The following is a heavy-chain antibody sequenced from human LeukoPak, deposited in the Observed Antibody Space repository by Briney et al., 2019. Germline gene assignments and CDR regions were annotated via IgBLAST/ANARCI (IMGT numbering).Heavy chain of an antibody. CDR1: GYTFTGYY. CDR3: ARDLYDSSGQNRGEYYFDY. Sequence: GASVKVSCKASGYTFTGYYLHWVRQVPGQGLEWMGWIHPNSGGTNYAQKFQGRVTMTTDTSTSTAYMELRSLRSDDTAVYYCARDLYDSSGQNRGEYYFDYWGQGTLVTVSS. D-gene: IGHD3-22*01. J-gene: IGHJ4*02. CDR2: IHPNSGGT. V-gene: IGHV1-2*02.